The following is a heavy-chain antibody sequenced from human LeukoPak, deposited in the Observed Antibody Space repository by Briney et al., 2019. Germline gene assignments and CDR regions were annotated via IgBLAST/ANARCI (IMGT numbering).Heavy chain of an antibody. CDR1: GYTFTSYG. CDR2: ISAYNGNT. D-gene: IGHD6-19*01. J-gene: IGHJ4*02. Sequence: VASVKVSCKASGYTFTSYGISWVRQAPGQGLEWMGWISAYNGNTNYAQKFQGRVTITRDTSASTAYMELSSLRSEDTAVYYCARVRGGWFPLDYWGQGTLVTVSS. V-gene: IGHV1-18*01. CDR3: ARVRGGWFPLDY.